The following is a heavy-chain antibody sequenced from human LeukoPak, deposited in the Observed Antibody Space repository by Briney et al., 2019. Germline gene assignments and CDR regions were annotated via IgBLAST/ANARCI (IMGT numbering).Heavy chain of an antibody. CDR2: IYYSGST. Sequence: SETLSLTCTVSGGSISSYYWSWIRQPPGKGLEWIGYIYYSGSTNYNPSLKSRVTISVDTSKNQFSLKLSPVTAADTAVYYCAREFYRVDPWGQGTLVTVSS. CDR1: GGSISSYY. J-gene: IGHJ5*02. V-gene: IGHV4-59*12. CDR3: AREFYRVDP. D-gene: IGHD3-16*02.